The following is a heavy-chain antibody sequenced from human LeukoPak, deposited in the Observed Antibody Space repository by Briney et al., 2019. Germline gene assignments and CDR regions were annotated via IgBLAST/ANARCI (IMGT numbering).Heavy chain of an antibody. Sequence: VASVEVSSKASGYTFTAYYMHWVRQAPGQGLERMGWINANSGGTNYTQKFQGRVTITTDTSISTAYMELRRLRSNDTAVYYCARDLTVTTQPKPHYGMDVWGQGTTVTVSS. J-gene: IGHJ6*02. CDR1: GYTFTAYY. CDR2: INANSGGT. CDR3: ARDLTVTTQPKPHYGMDV. D-gene: IGHD4-11*01. V-gene: IGHV1-2*02.